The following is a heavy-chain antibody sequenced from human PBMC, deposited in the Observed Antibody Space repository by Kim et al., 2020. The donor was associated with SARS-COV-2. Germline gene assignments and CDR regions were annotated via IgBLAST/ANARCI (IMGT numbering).Heavy chain of an antibody. V-gene: IGHV3-30-3*01. CDR1: GFTFSGYS. CDR2: ISYDGGNK. D-gene: IGHD6-13*01. Sequence: GGSLRLSCAASGFTFSGYSMHWVRQAPGKGLEWVAVISYDGGNKYYADSVKGRFTISRDNSKNALYLQMNSLRAEDTAVHYCARDALGEYSSKWYGRYY. J-gene: IGHJ6*01. CDR3: ARDALGEYSSKWYGRYY.